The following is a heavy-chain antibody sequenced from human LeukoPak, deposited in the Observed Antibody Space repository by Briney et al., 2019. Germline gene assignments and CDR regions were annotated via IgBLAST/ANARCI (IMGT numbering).Heavy chain of an antibody. V-gene: IGHV4-39*01. CDR3: GRLQCGGNIGDDYYYMDV. CDR2: IYYSGRT. J-gene: IGHJ6*03. CDR1: GGSICSSSYY. Sequence: SETLSLTRTVSGGSICSSSYYWGWIRQPPGRGLEWIGCIYYSGRTYHNLPLKSRFTISVNTPKNLFSRKLSSDPPEHTVLFFRGRLQCGGNIGDDYYYMDVWGKGATVTISS. D-gene: IGHD4-23*01.